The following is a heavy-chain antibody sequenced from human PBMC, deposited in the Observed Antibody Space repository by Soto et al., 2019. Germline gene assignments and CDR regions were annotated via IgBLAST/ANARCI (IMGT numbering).Heavy chain of an antibody. CDR2: INPHSGDI. V-gene: IGHV1-2*02. Sequence: QVPLVQSGAEVKKPGASVKVSCKASGYTFTDYYIHWLRQAPGQGLEWMGWINPHSGDIHYALNFQGRVTMTRDTSISTAYMDLSTLRSDDTALYFCAIADSFDYSAPGAYWGQGTLVTVSS. CDR1: GYTFTDYY. J-gene: IGHJ4*02. D-gene: IGHD1-26*01. CDR3: AIADSFDYSAPGAY.